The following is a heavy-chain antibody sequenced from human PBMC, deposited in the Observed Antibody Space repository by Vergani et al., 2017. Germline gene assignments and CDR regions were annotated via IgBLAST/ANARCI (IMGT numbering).Heavy chain of an antibody. Sequence: EVQLVESGGGLIQPGGSLRLSCAASGFTVSSNYMSWVRQAPGKGLERVSVIYSGGSTYYADSVKGRFTISRDNSKNTLYLQMNSLRAEDTAVYYCARDGGFGELLLLDYWGQGTLVTVSS. CDR3: ARDGGFGELLLLDY. J-gene: IGHJ4*02. V-gene: IGHV3-53*01. D-gene: IGHD3-10*01. CDR2: IYSGGST. CDR1: GFTVSSNY.